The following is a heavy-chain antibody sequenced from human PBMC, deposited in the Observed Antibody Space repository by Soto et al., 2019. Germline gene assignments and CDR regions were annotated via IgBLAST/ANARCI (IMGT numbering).Heavy chain of an antibody. CDR2: INPNSGNI. D-gene: IGHD3-10*01. J-gene: IGHJ4*01. CDR3: ARGRASGSYYLLDY. Sequence: AAVKVSCKASGNTFTSYDINWVRQATGHGLEWMGWINPNSGNIGYAQKFQGRVTMTRDTAIRTAYMEVSRLRSDDTAVYYCARGRASGSYYLLDYCGHGTLVTVP. CDR1: GNTFTSYD. V-gene: IGHV1-8*01.